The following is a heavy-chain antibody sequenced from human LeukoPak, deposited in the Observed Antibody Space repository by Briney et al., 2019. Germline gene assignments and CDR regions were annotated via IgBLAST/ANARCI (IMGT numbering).Heavy chain of an antibody. CDR2: IKYDGSEK. CDR3: ARDIAAAGLFFDH. CDR1: GFTLSSYW. Sequence: GGSLRLSCAASGFTLSSYWMSWVRQAPGKGLEWVANIKYDGSEKYYVDSVKGRFTISRDTAKNSLYLQMNSLRAEDTAVYYCARDIAAAGLFFDHWGQGTLVTVSS. J-gene: IGHJ4*02. D-gene: IGHD6-13*01. V-gene: IGHV3-7*01.